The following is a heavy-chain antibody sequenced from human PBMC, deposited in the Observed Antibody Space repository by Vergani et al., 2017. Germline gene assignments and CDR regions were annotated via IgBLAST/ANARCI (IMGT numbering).Heavy chain of an antibody. CDR3: AKRGDYGDYLGY. CDR2: TWYDGNNK. D-gene: IGHD4-17*01. J-gene: IGHJ4*02. Sequence: QVQLVESGGGVVQPGRSLRLSCAASGFTFNQYGMHWVRQAPGKGLEWVAVTWYDGNNKQYADSVKGRFTISRDNSKSTMYLQMNSLRTEDTAVYYCAKRGDYGDYLGYWGQGTLVIVSS. CDR1: GFTFNQYG. V-gene: IGHV3-33*06.